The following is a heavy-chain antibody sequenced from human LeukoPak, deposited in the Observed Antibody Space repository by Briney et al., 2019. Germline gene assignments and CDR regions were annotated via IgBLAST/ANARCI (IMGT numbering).Heavy chain of an antibody. CDR2: TYYRSKWYN. Sequence: SQTLSLTCAISGDSVSSSSAAWNWSRQSPSRVVEWLGRTYYRSKWYNDYAVSVKSRITINPDTSKNQFSLQLNSVTPEDTAVYYCARVIAAACDYWGQGTLVTVSS. V-gene: IGHV6-1*01. J-gene: IGHJ4*02. CDR1: GDSVSSSSAA. CDR3: ARVIAAACDY. D-gene: IGHD6-13*01.